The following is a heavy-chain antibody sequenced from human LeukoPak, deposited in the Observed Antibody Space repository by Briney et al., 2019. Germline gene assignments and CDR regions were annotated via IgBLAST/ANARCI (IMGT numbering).Heavy chain of an antibody. CDR3: ARDLPYSSGWYSFDQDFDY. V-gene: IGHV4-38-2*02. D-gene: IGHD6-19*01. Sequence: SETLSLTCTVSGYSISSGYYWGWIRQSPGKGLEWIGSIYHSGSTYYNPSLKSRVTISVDTSKNRFSLKQSSVTAADTAVYYCARDLPYSSGWYSFDQDFDYWGQGTLVTVSS. J-gene: IGHJ4*02. CDR2: IYHSGST. CDR1: GYSISSGYY.